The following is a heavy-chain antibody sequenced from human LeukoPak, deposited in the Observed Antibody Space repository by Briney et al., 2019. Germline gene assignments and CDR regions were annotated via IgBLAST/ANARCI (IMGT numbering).Heavy chain of an antibody. CDR3: AKGSKEVLFTRDHYMDV. J-gene: IGHJ6*03. Sequence: PGGSLRLSCAASGFTFSSYAMHWVRQAPGKGLEWVTFIWYDGSNKYYADSVKGRFTISRDNSKNTLYLQMNSLRAEDTAVYYCAKGSKEVLFTRDHYMDVWGKGTTVTISS. CDR1: GFTFSSYA. V-gene: IGHV3-30*02. D-gene: IGHD3-3*01. CDR2: IWYDGSNK.